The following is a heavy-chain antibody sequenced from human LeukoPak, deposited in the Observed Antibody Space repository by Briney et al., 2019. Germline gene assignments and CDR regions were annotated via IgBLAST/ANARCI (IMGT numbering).Heavy chain of an antibody. CDR3: ARPSYYDSRIDP. CDR2: MYNSGST. Sequence: SQTLSHTCTVSGGSISSGDYYWRWIRQPPGKGLEWIAYMYNSGSTYYNPSLKSRVTMSADTSKNQLSLKLSSVTAADTAVYYCARPSYYDSRIDPWGQGILVNVSS. V-gene: IGHV4-30-4*01. J-gene: IGHJ5*02. D-gene: IGHD3-22*01. CDR1: GGSISSGDYY.